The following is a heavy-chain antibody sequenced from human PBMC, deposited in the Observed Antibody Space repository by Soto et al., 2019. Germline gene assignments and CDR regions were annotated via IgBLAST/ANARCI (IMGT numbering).Heavy chain of an antibody. J-gene: IGHJ4*02. D-gene: IGHD6-19*01. CDR3: ARGVTVAGTLFDY. CDR1: GGSISSYY. V-gene: IGHV4-59*01. CDR2: IYYSGST. Sequence: SETLSLTCTVSGGSISSYYWIWIRQPPGKGLEWIGYIYYSGSTNYNPSLKSRVTISVDTSKNQFSLKLSSVTAADTAVYYCARGVTVAGTLFDYWGQGTLVTVSS.